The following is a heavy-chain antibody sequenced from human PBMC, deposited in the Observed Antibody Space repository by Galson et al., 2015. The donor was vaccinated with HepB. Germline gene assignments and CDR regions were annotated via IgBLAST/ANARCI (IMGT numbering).Heavy chain of an antibody. V-gene: IGHV3-21*01. D-gene: IGHD5-24*01. CDR1: GFTFSSYS. Sequence: SLRLSCAASGFTFSSYSMNWVRQAPGKGLEWVSSISSSSSYIYYADSVKGRFTISRDNAKNSLYLQMNSLRAEDTAVYYCARDTALDGYNYFSVDWYFDLWGRGTLVTVSS. J-gene: IGHJ2*01. CDR3: ARDTALDGYNYFSVDWYFDL. CDR2: ISSSSSYI.